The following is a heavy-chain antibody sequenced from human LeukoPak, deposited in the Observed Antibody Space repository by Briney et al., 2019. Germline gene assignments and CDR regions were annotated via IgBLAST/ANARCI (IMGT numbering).Heavy chain of an antibody. CDR3: ARHFHYSNNWFDP. V-gene: IGHV4-39*01. Sequence: SETLSLTCNVSGGSISSSTYYWSWIRQPPGMGLEWIGSIYYSGSTLYNASLKRRVTISVDTSKNHFSLKLSSVTAADTAVYYCARHFHYSNNWFDPWGQGTLVTVSS. CDR1: GGSISSSTYY. J-gene: IGHJ5*02. D-gene: IGHD4-11*01. CDR2: IYYSGST.